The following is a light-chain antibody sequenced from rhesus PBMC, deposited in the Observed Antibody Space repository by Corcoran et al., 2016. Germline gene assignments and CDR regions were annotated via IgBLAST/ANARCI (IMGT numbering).Light chain of an antibody. CDR1: QGISSY. Sequence: DIQLTQSPSSLSASVGDRVTITCRASQGISSYLAWYQQKSGKAPKLLIFDASSLQSGAPSRFSGTGSGIEFTLTISRLQPEDFATYYCQQRNTFPFTFGPGTKLDIK. V-gene: IGKV1-38*01. J-gene: IGKJ3*01. CDR2: DAS. CDR3: QQRNTFPFT.